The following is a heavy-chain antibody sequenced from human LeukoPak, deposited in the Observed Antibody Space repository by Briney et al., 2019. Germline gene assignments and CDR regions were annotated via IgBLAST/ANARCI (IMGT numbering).Heavy chain of an antibody. D-gene: IGHD6-19*01. CDR1: GFTFSSCG. Sequence: XGSLRLSCAASGFTFSSCGMHWVRQAPGKGLEWVAVISYDGSNKYYADSVKGRFTISRDNSKNTLFLEMNSLRAEDTAVYYCAKALTSGWYLDAFNIWGQGTMVTVSS. J-gene: IGHJ3*02. CDR3: AKALTSGWYLDAFNI. V-gene: IGHV3-30*18. CDR2: ISYDGSNK.